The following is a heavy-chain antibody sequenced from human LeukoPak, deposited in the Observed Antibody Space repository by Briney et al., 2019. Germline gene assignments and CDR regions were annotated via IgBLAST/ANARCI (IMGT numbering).Heavy chain of an antibody. CDR1: GFTVNTNY. D-gene: IGHD1-26*01. CDR2: MHSVGTT. CDR3: ARDGSSGRGYYYYYGMDV. J-gene: IGHJ6*04. V-gene: IGHV3-53*01. Sequence: GGSLRLSCAASGFTVNTNYMSWVSQAPGKGLEWVSIMHSVGTTYYADSVKGRFTFSRDNSKNTLYLQMNNPRAEDTAVYYCARDGSSGRGYYYYYGMDVWGEGTTVTVSS.